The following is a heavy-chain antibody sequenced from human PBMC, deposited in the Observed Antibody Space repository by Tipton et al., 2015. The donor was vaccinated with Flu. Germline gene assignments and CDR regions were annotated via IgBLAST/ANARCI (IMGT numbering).Heavy chain of an antibody. D-gene: IGHD3-22*01. J-gene: IGHJ4*02. Sequence: SLRLSCAASGFTFSGHWMHWVRQAPGKGLEWVSVIYSGGSTYYADSVKGRFTISRDNSKNTLYLQMNSLRAEDTAVYYCARARRDYDSSGYPPYYFDYWGQGTLVTVSS. CDR2: IYSGGST. V-gene: IGHV3-66*02. CDR1: GFTFSGHW. CDR3: ARARRDYDSSGYPPYYFDY.